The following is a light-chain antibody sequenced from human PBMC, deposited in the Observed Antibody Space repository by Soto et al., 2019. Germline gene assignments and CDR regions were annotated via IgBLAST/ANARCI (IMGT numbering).Light chain of an antibody. J-gene: IGLJ1*01. V-gene: IGLV2-8*01. CDR3: SSYGGSNNLFV. CDR2: EVS. CDR1: SSDVGGHNY. Sequence: QSVLAQPPSASGSPGQSVTISCIGTSSDVGGHNYVSWYQQHPGKAPKVMIYEVSKRPSGVPDRFSGSKSGNTASLTVSGLQAEDEADYYCSSYGGSNNLFVFGTGTKV.